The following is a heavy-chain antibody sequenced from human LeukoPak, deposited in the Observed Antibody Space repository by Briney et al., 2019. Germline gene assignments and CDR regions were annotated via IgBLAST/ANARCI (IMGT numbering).Heavy chain of an antibody. V-gene: IGHV1-18*01. J-gene: IGHJ4*02. CDR3: ARVSGYQYQLLSFYFDY. Sequence: ASVKVSCKASGYTFTSYGISWVRQAPGQGLEWMGWISAYNGNTNYAQKLQGRVTMTTDTSTSTAYMGLRSLRSDDTAVYYCARVSGYQYQLLSFYFDYWGQGTLVTVSS. CDR2: ISAYNGNT. D-gene: IGHD2-2*01. CDR1: GYTFTSYG.